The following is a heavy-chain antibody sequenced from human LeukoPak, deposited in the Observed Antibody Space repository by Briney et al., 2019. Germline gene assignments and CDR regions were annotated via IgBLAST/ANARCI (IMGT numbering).Heavy chain of an antibody. CDR3: AKGLTVTTPYYFDY. CDR1: GFTFDDYA. Sequence: GGSLRLSCAASGFTFDDYAMHWVRQAPGKGLEWVSGISWNSGSIGYADSVKGRFTISRDNAKNSLYLQMNSLRAEDTALYYCAKGLTVTTPYYFDYWGQGTLVTVSS. CDR2: ISWNSGSI. J-gene: IGHJ4*02. V-gene: IGHV3-9*01. D-gene: IGHD4-17*01.